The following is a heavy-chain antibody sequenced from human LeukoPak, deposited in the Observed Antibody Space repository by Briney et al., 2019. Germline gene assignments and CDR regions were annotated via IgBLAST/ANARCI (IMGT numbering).Heavy chain of an antibody. CDR3: ARMNSSGWYFDY. V-gene: IGHV3-21*01. J-gene: IGHJ4*02. CDR2: ISSSSSYI. CDR1: GFTFSSYS. Sequence: GGSLRLSCAASGFTFSSYSMNWVRQAPGKGLEWVSSISSSSSYIYYADSVKGRFTISRDNAKNSLYLQMNSLRAEDTAVYYCARMNSSGWYFDYWGQGTLVIVSS. D-gene: IGHD6-19*01.